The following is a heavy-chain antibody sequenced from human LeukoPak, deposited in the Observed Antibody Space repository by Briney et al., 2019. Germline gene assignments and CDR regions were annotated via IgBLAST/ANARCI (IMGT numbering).Heavy chain of an antibody. CDR3: ARELSSGASDY. CDR2: INPSGGST. CDR1: GYTFTSYY. Sequence: ASVKVSCRASGYTFTSYYMHWVRQAPGQGLEWMGIINPSGGSTSYAQKFQGRVTMTRDTSTSTVYMELSSLRSEDTAVYYCARELSSGASDYWGQGTLVTVSS. D-gene: IGHD1-26*01. J-gene: IGHJ4*02. V-gene: IGHV1-46*01.